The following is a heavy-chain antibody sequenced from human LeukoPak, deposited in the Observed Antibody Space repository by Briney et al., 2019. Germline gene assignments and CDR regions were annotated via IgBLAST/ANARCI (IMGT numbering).Heavy chain of an antibody. D-gene: IGHD3-10*01. CDR2: MNPNSGNT. V-gene: IGHV1-8*01. CDR3: ARGSTVRGVINPIWFDP. CDR1: GYTFTNYD. J-gene: IGHJ5*02. Sequence: ASVKVSCKASGYTFTNYDINWVRQASGQGLEWMGWMNPNSGNTGSAQKFQGRVTMTSNTSISTAYMELSSLRSEDTAVYYCARGSTVRGVINPIWFDPWGQGTLVTVSS.